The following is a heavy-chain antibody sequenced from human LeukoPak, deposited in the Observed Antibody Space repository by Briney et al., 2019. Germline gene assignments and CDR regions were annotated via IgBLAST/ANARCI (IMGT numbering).Heavy chain of an antibody. CDR3: ARPNVGFHNWNDPTDY. J-gene: IGHJ4*02. Sequence: GGSLRLSCAASGFTFSSYGMHWVRQAPGKGLEWVAVISYDGSNKYYADSVKGRFTISRDNSKNTLYLQMNSLRAEDTAVYYCARPNVGFHNWNDPTDYWGQGTLVTVSS. V-gene: IGHV3-30*19. D-gene: IGHD1-20*01. CDR2: ISYDGSNK. CDR1: GFTFSSYG.